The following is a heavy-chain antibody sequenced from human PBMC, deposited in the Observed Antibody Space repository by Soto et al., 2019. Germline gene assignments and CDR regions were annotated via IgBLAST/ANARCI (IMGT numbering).Heavy chain of an antibody. V-gene: IGHV4-59*01. CDR1: DYTIRNYY. Sequence: SDTLSHTYTFSDYTIRNYYWSWIRQTPGKGLEWIGYIYYSGNTNYNPSLKSRVTISEDTSKNQFSLKLSSVTAADTAVYYCARDRAYYDSSGLYFDYWGQGALVTVS. J-gene: IGHJ4*02. D-gene: IGHD3-22*01. CDR2: IYYSGNT. CDR3: ARDRAYYDSSGLYFDY.